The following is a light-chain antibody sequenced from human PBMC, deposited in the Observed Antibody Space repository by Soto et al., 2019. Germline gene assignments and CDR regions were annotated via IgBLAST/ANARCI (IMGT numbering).Light chain of an antibody. V-gene: IGKV3-15*01. CDR2: GAS. J-gene: IGKJ1*01. CDR3: QQYNNWPRT. Sequence: EIVMTQSPATLSVSPGERATLSYRASQSVSSNLARYQQKPGQPPRLLIYGASTRATGIPARFSGSRSGTEFTLTISSLQSEDFAVYYCQQYNNWPRTFGQGTKVEIK. CDR1: QSVSSN.